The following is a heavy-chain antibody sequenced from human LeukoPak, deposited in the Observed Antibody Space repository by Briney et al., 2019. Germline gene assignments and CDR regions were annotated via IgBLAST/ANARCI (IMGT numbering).Heavy chain of an antibody. CDR3: ARVFPEWLKACFDY. Sequence: SETLSLTCAVSGGSISSNNWWSWVRQSPGKGLEWIGEIYHSGNSNYNPSLKSRVTISVDTSKNQFSLKLSSVTAADTAVYYCARVFPEWLKACFDYWGQGTLVTVSS. CDR2: IYHSGNS. J-gene: IGHJ4*02. CDR1: GGSISSNNW. V-gene: IGHV4-4*02. D-gene: IGHD3-3*01.